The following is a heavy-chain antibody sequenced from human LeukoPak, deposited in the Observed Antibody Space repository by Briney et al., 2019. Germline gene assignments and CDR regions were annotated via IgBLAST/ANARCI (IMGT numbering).Heavy chain of an antibody. CDR1: GFTFSSYA. D-gene: IGHD3-3*01. CDR2: ISGSGGST. J-gene: IGHJ4*02. Sequence: GGSLRLSCAASGFTFSSYAMSWVRQAPGKGLEWVSAISGSGGSTYYADSVKGRFTISRDNSKNTLYLQMNSLRAEDTAVYHCATEYYDFWSGYYRFDYWGQGTLVTVSS. CDR3: ATEYYDFWSGYYRFDY. V-gene: IGHV3-23*01.